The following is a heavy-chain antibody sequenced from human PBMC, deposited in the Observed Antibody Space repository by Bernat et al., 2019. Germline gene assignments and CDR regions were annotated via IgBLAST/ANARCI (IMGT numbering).Heavy chain of an antibody. Sequence: QVQLVESGGGVVQPGKSLKLSCTASGFTFSSYAMNWVRQAPGKGLEWVAVISYDGNIKYYADSVKGRFTVSRDNSKTTLCLQMTSLTTEDTAVYYCARPRDSNGWYRAFDIWGQGTMVTVSS. V-gene: IGHV3-30-3*01. CDR1: GFTFSSYA. J-gene: IGHJ3*02. CDR3: ARPRDSNGWYRAFDI. CDR2: ISYDGNIK. D-gene: IGHD6-19*01.